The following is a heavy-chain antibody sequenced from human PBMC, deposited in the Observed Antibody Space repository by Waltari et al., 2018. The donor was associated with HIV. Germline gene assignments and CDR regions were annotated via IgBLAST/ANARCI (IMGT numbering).Heavy chain of an antibody. Sequence: QVQLQQWGAGLLKPSETLSLTCAVYGGSFSGYYWSWIRQPPGQGLEWIGEINHSGSTNYNPSLKSRVTISVDTSKNQFSLKLSSVTAADTAVYYCARMWGISYSGYDYVPPDYWGQGTLVTVSS. J-gene: IGHJ4*02. CDR3: ARMWGISYSGYDYVPPDY. CDR1: GGSFSGYY. V-gene: IGHV4-34*01. D-gene: IGHD5-12*01. CDR2: INHSGST.